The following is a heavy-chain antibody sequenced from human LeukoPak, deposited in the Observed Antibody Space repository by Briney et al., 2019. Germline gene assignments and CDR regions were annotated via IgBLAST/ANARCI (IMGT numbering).Heavy chain of an antibody. CDR1: GYTFTDYF. CDR3: ARMALDGGDSIGFDS. J-gene: IGHJ5*01. V-gene: IGHV1-2*02. CDR2: INPNIGDA. D-gene: IGHD2-21*02. Sequence: ASVKVSCKASGYTFTDYFIHWVRQAPGQGLEWMGWINPNIGDASYAQKFQDRVTMTRDRSIDTAYMELSRLTSDDTAVYYCARMALDGGDSIGFDSWGQGTLVTVSS.